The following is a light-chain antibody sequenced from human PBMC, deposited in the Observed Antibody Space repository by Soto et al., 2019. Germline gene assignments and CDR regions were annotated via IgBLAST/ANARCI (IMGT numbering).Light chain of an antibody. J-gene: IGKJ2*02. CDR1: QGIHVW. V-gene: IGKV1-5*01. CDR2: DAS. Sequence: DIQMTQSPSTLSASVGDRVTITCRANQGIHVWLAWYQQKPGKTPKLLIYDASSLQSGVPSRFIGSGSGTEFTLTITTLQPDDFATYYCQQCNSDPWTFGQGTKLEIK. CDR3: QQCNSDPWT.